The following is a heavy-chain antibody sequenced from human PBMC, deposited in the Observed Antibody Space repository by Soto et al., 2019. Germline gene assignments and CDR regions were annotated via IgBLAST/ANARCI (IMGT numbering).Heavy chain of an antibody. CDR3: ARYSSNWFQTEGMDV. D-gene: IGHD6-13*01. CDR2: IDASGNT. CDR1: GDSISGLY. Sequence: LVMLSISCTVSGDSISGLYWSWIRPYAGKGLEWIGRIDASGNTNYNPSPKSRVTMSVDTSKKQFSLTLTSVTAADTAVYYCARYSSNWFQTEGMDVWGQGTTVTVSS. J-gene: IGHJ6*02. V-gene: IGHV4-4*07.